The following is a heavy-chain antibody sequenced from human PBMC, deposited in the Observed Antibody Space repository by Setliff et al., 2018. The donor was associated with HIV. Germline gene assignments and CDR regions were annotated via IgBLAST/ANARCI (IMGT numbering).Heavy chain of an antibody. Sequence: PGGSLRLSCAASGFTFSNYAMTWVRQAPGKGLEWVSSITSSSTYINYADSVKGRFTISRDNAKNSLYLQMNSLRAEDTAVYYCARVSSGWSWFDPWGQGTLVTVSS. CDR3: ARVSSGWSWFDP. J-gene: IGHJ5*02. CDR1: GFTFSNYA. V-gene: IGHV3-21*01. CDR2: ITSSSTYI. D-gene: IGHD6-19*01.